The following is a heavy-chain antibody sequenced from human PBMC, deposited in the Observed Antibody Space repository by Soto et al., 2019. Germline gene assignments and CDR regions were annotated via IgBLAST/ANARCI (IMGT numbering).Heavy chain of an antibody. CDR1: GGSISSSNW. D-gene: IGHD3-22*01. J-gene: IGHJ4*02. V-gene: IGHV4-4*02. Sequence: QVQLQESGPGLVKPSGTLSLTCAVSGGSISSSNWWSWVRQPPGKGLEWIGEIYHSGRTNYTPSLRGRVTISVDKSTNQFSMKLSSVTAADTAVYYCAGLYYYDSSGYSPSVVDYWGQGTLVTVSS. CDR3: AGLYYYDSSGYSPSVVDY. CDR2: IYHSGRT.